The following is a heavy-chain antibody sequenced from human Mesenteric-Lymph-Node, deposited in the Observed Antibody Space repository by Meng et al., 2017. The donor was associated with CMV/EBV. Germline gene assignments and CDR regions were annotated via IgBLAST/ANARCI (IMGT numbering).Heavy chain of an antibody. CDR1: GFTFNNYG. CDR2: IRYDGSNK. V-gene: IGHV3-30*02. D-gene: IGHD2-2*01. CDR3: ARGCSSTSCYRVGWFDP. Sequence: GESLKISCAASGFTFNNYGMHWVRQAPGKGLEWVTFIRYDGSNKYYADSVKGRFTISRDNSKNTLYLQMTSLRAEDMAVYYCARGCSSTSCYRVGWFDPWGQGTLVTVS. J-gene: IGHJ5*02.